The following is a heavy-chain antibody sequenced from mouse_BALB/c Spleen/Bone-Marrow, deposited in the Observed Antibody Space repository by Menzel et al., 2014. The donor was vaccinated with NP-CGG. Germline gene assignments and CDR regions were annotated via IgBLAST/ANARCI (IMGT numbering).Heavy chain of an antibody. Sequence: DVMLVESGGGLVKPGGSLKLSCAASGFAFSSYDMSWVRQTPEKRLEWVAYISSGGGSTYYPDTVKGRFTISRDNAKNTLYLQMSSLKSEDTAMYYCARHRYYFDYLGQGTTLTVSS. CDR3: ARHRYYFDY. V-gene: IGHV5-12-1*01. CDR2: ISSGGGST. J-gene: IGHJ2*01. CDR1: GFAFSSYD.